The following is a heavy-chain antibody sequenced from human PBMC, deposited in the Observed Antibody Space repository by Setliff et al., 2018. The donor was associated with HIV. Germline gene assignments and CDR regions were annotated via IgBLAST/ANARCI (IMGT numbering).Heavy chain of an antibody. CDR1: GFTVTTYW. V-gene: IGHV3-7*01. J-gene: IGHJ6*02. D-gene: IGHD3-3*02. Sequence: GSLRLSCAASGFTVTTYWMSWVRQAPGKGLEWVANIKQDGSEKYYLDSVKGRFTISRDDAKNSLYLQMDSLRVEDTTVYYCTRKLAPGHGMDVWGQGTTVTVSS. CDR3: TRKLAPGHGMDV. CDR2: IKQDGSEK.